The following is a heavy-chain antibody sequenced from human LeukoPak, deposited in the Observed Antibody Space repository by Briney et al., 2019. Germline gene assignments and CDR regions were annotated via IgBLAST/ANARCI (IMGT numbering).Heavy chain of an antibody. V-gene: IGHV3-30-3*01. CDR1: GFTFSSYA. CDR3: ARDPASGYGSGSYGNNWFDP. J-gene: IGHJ5*02. Sequence: GGSLRLSCAASGFTFSSYAMHWVRQAPGKGLEWVAVISYDGSNKYYADSVKGRFTISRDNSKNTLYLQMNSLRAEDTAVYYCARDPASGYGSGSYGNNWFDPWGQGTLVTVSS. CDR2: ISYDGSNK. D-gene: IGHD3-10*01.